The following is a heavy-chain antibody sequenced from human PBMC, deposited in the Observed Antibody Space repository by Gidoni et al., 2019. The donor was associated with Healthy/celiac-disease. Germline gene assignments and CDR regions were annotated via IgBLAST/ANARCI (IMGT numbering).Heavy chain of an antibody. CDR2: IIPILGIA. CDR1: GGTFSSYA. V-gene: IGHV1-69*04. D-gene: IGHD6-6*01. CDR3: ASPLPRSSSLNWYFDL. Sequence: QVQLVQSGAEVKKPGSSVKVSCKASGGTFSSYAISWVRQAPGQGLEWMGRIIPILGIANYAQKFQGRVTITADKSTSTAYMELSSLRSEDTAVYYCASPLPRSSSLNWYFDLWGRGTLVTVSS. J-gene: IGHJ2*01.